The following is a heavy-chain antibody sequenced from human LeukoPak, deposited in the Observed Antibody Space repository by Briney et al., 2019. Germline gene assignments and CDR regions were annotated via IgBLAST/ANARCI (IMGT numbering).Heavy chain of an antibody. D-gene: IGHD3-22*01. CDR1: GFTFSSYW. CDR3: ARSHYESGAYFFDY. J-gene: IGHJ4*02. V-gene: IGHV3-74*01. Sequence: GGSLRLSCTASGFTFSSYWMHWVRQAPGKGPVWVSRINGDGSTTTYADSVKGRFTISRDNAKNTLYLQLNSLGAEDTAVYYCARSHYESGAYFFDYWGQGTLVTVSS. CDR2: INGDGSTT.